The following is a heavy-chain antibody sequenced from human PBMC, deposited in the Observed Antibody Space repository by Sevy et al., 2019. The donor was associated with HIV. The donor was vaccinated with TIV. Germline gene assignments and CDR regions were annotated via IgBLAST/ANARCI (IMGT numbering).Heavy chain of an antibody. Sequence: GGSLRLSCAASGFTFSSYSMNWVRQAPGKGLEWVSSISSSSSYIYYADSVKGRFTISRDNAKNQLYLQMNSLRAEDTAVYYCARDPGSYPPLGAFDIWGQGTMVTVSS. CDR1: GFTFSSYS. J-gene: IGHJ3*02. CDR3: ARDPGSYPPLGAFDI. D-gene: IGHD1-26*01. CDR2: ISSSSSYI. V-gene: IGHV3-21*01.